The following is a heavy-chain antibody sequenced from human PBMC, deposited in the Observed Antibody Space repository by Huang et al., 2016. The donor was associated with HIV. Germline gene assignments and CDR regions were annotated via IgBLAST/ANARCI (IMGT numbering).Heavy chain of an antibody. J-gene: IGHJ4*02. D-gene: IGHD3-22*01. V-gene: IGHV1-18*01. CDR1: GYTFTSYG. Sequence: QVQLVQSGAEVKKPGASVKVSCKVSGYTFTSYGISWVRQAPGQGLEWMGWISAHNGNTNYAQQLQGRVTMTADTSTSTAYMELRSLRSDDTAVYYCARALVHYYYQHFDYWGQGTLVTVSS. CDR3: ARALVHYYYQHFDY. CDR2: ISAHNGNT.